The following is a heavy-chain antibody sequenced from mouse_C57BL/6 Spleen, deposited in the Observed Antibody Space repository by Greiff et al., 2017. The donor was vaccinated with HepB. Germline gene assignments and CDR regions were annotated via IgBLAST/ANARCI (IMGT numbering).Heavy chain of an antibody. CDR1: GYTFTDYN. Sequence: EVQLQQSGPELVKPGASVKMSCKASGYTFTDYNMHWVKQSHGKSLEWIGYINPNNGGTSYNQKFKGKATLTVNKSSSTAYMELRSLTSEDSAVYYCARDGIHYYGSSYRNYFDYWGQGTTLTVSS. J-gene: IGHJ2*01. V-gene: IGHV1-22*01. CDR2: INPNNGGT. D-gene: IGHD1-1*01. CDR3: ARDGIHYYGSSYRNYFDY.